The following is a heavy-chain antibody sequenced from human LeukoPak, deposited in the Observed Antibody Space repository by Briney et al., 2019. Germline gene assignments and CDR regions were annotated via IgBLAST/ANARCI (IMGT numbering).Heavy chain of an antibody. CDR1: GGSISGYY. CDR2: IYHSGST. Sequence: PSETLSLTCTVSGGSISGYYWGWIRQPPGKGLEWIGSIYHSGSTYYNPSLKSRVTISVDTSKTQFSLKLSSVTAADTAVYYCASLLRLAVAEFYFDYWGQGTLVTVSS. D-gene: IGHD6-19*01. V-gene: IGHV4-38-2*02. CDR3: ASLLRLAVAEFYFDY. J-gene: IGHJ4*02.